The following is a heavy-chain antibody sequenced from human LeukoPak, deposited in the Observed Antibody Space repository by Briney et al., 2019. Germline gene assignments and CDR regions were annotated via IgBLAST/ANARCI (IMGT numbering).Heavy chain of an antibody. D-gene: IGHD3-22*01. V-gene: IGHV1-46*01. J-gene: IGHJ6*03. Sequence: GASVKVSCKASGYTFTNYYMHWVRQAPGQGLEWMGIINPSGGSTSYAQKFQGRVTMTRDMSTSTAYMELRSLRSDDTAVYYCARACDSSGYLNLRTVYYYYMDVWAKGPRSPSP. CDR2: INPSGGST. CDR1: GYTFTNYY. CDR3: ARACDSSGYLNLRTVYYYYMDV.